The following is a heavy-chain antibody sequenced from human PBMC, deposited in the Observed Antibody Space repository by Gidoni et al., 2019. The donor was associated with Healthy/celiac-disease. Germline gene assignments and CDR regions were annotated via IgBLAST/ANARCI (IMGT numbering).Heavy chain of an antibody. J-gene: IGHJ4*02. D-gene: IGHD2-2*01. V-gene: IGHV1-2*06. CDR1: GDTFTGND. CDR2: INPNSGGT. CDR3: ARDKSCSSTSCPYYFDY. Sequence: QVQLVQSGAEVKKPGASVKVSCKAAGDTFTGNDMHWVRQAPGQGLEWMGRINPNSGGTYYAQKFQGRVTMTRDTSISTAYMELSRLRSDDTAVYYCARDKSCSSTSCPYYFDYWGQGTLVTVSS.